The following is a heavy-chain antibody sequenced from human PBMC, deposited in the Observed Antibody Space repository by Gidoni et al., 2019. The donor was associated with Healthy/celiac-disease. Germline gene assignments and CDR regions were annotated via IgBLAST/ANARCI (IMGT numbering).Heavy chain of an antibody. D-gene: IGHD4-17*01. V-gene: IGHV3-48*02. CDR2: ISSSSSTI. J-gene: IGHJ6*02. CDR1: GFTFSSYS. CDR3: ARDIERIPRLRWPPLDYYGMDV. Sequence: EVQLVESGGGLVQPGGSLRLSCAASGFTFSSYSMNWVRQAPGKGLEWVSYISSSSSTIYYADSVKGRFTISRDNAKNSLYLQMNSLRDEDTAVYYCARDIERIPRLRWPPLDYYGMDVWGQGTTVTVSS.